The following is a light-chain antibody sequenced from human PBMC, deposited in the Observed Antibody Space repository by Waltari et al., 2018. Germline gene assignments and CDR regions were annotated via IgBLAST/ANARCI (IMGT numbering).Light chain of an antibody. Sequence: SYDLTQPLSVSVALGQTARITCGGNNIGGKNVHWYQQKPGQAPLLVIYRDNNRPSRIPERFSGSNSGNTATLTISRAQAADEADYYCQVWDSSTAVFGGGTQLTVL. CDR2: RDN. J-gene: IGLJ7*01. CDR3: QVWDSSTAV. CDR1: NIGGKN. V-gene: IGLV3-9*01.